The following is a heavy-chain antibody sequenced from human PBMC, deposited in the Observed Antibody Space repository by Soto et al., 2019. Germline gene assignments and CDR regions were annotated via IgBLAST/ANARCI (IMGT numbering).Heavy chain of an antibody. J-gene: IGHJ6*03. V-gene: IGHV1-69*08. CDR2: IIPILGIA. CDR1: GGTFSSYT. CDR3: ARDYYYMDV. Sequence: QVQLVQSGAEVKKPGSSVKVSCKASGGTFSSYTISWVRQAPGQGLEWMGRIIPILGIANYAQKFQGRVTITADKSTSTDYMELSSLSSEGTAVYYWARDYYYMDVWGKGTTVIVSS.